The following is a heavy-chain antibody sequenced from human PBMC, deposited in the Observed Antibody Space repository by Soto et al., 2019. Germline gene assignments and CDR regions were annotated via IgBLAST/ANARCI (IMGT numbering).Heavy chain of an antibody. CDR1: GGSISSYY. Sequence: QVQLQESGPGLVKPSETLSLTCTVSGGSISSYYWSWIRQPPGKGLEWIGYIYYSGSTNYNPSLKSRVPISVDTSKKQFSLKLSSVTAEDTAVSYCARRYGASFDYWGQGTLVTVSS. V-gene: IGHV4-59*01. J-gene: IGHJ4*02. CDR2: IYYSGST. CDR3: ARRYGASFDY. D-gene: IGHD4-17*01.